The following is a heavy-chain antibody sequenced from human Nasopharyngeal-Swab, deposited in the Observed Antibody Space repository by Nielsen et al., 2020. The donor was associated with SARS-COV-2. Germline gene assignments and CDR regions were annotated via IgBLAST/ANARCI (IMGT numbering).Heavy chain of an antibody. J-gene: IGHJ6*02. CDR3: ARDGGHDYYYGMDV. Sequence: GESLKISCAASGFTFSDYYMSWIRQAPGKGLEWVSYISSSGSTIYYADSVKGRFTISRDNAKNSLYLQMHSLRAEDTAVYYCARDGGHDYYYGMDVWGQGTTVTVSS. CDR1: GFTFSDYY. CDR2: ISSSGSTI. V-gene: IGHV3-11*01.